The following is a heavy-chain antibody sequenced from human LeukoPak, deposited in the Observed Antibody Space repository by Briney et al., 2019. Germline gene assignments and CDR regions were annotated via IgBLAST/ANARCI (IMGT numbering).Heavy chain of an antibody. Sequence: ASVKVSCKASGGTFSSYAISWVRQAPGQGLEWMGGIIPIFGTANYAQKFQGRVTITADESTSTAYMEVSSLRSEDTAVYYCARDFEIKSPGWYFDLWGRGTLVTVSS. J-gene: IGHJ2*01. CDR3: ARDFEIKSPGWYFDL. V-gene: IGHV1-69*13. CDR1: GGTFSSYA. CDR2: IIPIFGTA.